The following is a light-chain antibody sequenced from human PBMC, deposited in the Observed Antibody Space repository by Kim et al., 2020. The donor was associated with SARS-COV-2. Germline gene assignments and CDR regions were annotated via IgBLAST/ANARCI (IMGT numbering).Light chain of an antibody. J-gene: IGKJ5*01. CDR3: LQHSTYPIT. V-gene: IGKV1-17*01. Sequence: ASGGDRVTITCRASQDIRNDLGWYQQNPGRAPKRLIYGASSLQSVVPSRFSGSGSGTEFTLTISSVQPEDFATYFCLQHSTYPITFGQGTRLEIK. CDR1: QDIRND. CDR2: GAS.